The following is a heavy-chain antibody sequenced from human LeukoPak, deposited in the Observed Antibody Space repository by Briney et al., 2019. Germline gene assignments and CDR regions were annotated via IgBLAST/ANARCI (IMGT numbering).Heavy chain of an antibody. CDR1: GFTFSSYG. V-gene: IGHV3-30*18. D-gene: IGHD2-8*01. Sequence: GGSLRLSCAASGFTFSSYGMHWVRQAPGKGLEWVAVISYDGSNKYYADSVKGRFSISRDSSKNILYLQMNSLRAEDTAVYYCAKDRCSNGVGCYYYYMDVWGKGTTVTISS. CDR3: AKDRCSNGVGCYYYYMDV. J-gene: IGHJ6*03. CDR2: ISYDGSNK.